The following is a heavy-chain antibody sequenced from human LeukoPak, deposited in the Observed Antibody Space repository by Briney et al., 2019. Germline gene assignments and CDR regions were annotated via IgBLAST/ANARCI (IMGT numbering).Heavy chain of an antibody. CDR1: GFTFSSYA. J-gene: IGHJ4*02. V-gene: IGHV3-23*01. D-gene: IGHD2-21*02. CDR3: ASANCGGDCYFDY. CDR2: ISGSGGST. Sequence: PGGSLRLSCAASGFTFSSYAMSWVRQAPGKGLEWVSAISGSGGSTYYADSVKGRFTISRDNSKNTLYLQMNSLRAEDTAVYYCASANCGGDCYFDYWGQGTLVTVSS.